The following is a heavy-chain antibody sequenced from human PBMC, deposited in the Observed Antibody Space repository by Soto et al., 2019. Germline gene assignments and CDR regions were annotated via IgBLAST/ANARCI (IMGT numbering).Heavy chain of an antibody. V-gene: IGHV3-74*01. CDR1: GFTFSSYW. J-gene: IGHJ4*02. CDR2: INSDGSST. D-gene: IGHD6-19*01. Sequence: EVQLVESGGGLVQPGGSLRLSCAASGFTFSSYWMHWVRQAPGKGLVWVSRINSDGSSTSYADSVKGRFTISRDNAKNTRYLPMNSLRAEDTAVYYCARQGRGEVAGTKYWGQGTLVTVSS. CDR3: ARQGRGEVAGTKY.